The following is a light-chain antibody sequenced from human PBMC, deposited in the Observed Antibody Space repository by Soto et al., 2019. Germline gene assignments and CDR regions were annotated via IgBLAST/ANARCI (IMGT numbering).Light chain of an antibody. CDR2: EVK. V-gene: IGLV2-14*01. CDR1: TNDVGASNY. CDR3: CSLTTSHTYV. J-gene: IGLJ1*01. Sequence: QSALTQPASVSGSPGQSITISCTGTTNDVGASNYVSWYQHHPGEAPKLVIYEVKNRPSGVSHRFSGSKSGNSASLTISGLQADDEADYYCCSLTTSHTYVFGSGTKLTVL.